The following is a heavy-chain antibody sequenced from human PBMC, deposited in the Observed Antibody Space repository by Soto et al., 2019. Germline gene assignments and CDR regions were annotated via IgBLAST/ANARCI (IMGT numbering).Heavy chain of an antibody. J-gene: IGHJ6*02. V-gene: IGHV3-33*01. CDR1: GFTFSSYG. D-gene: IGHD3-16*01. CDR3: GGGGGGGHLMDV. Sequence: QVQLVESGGGVVQPGRSLRLSCAASGFTFSSYGMHWVRQAPGKGLEWVAVIWYDGSNKYYADSVKGRFTISRDNSKNTLYLKRNGLRPEDRGVYYWGGGGGGGHLMDVWGQGTTVTVSS. CDR2: IWYDGSNK.